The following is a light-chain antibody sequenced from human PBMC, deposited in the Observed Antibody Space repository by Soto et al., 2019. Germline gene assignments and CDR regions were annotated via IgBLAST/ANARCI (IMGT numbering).Light chain of an antibody. CDR3: FSYAGSSIWV. CDR1: RSDIGSYNN. J-gene: IGLJ3*02. CDR2: GVT. Sequence: QSALTQPASVSGSPGQSITISCTGSRSDIGSYNNVAWYQQHPGKALRVIIFGVTKRPSGISNRFFGSKSGSTASLTISGLQAEDEADYFCFSYAGSSIWVFGGGTKLTVL. V-gene: IGLV2-23*02.